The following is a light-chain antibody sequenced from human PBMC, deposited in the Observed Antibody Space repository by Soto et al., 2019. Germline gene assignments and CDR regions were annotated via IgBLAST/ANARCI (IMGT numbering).Light chain of an antibody. J-gene: IGKJ2*01. CDR3: QHHNSFPYS. CDR1: QGINNF. Sequence: DIQLTQSPSFLSASVGDRVTITCRASQGINNFLAWYQQKPGKAPKLLIYAASTLQSGVPSRFSGSGSGTDFTLTISSLQPEDFASYHCQHHNSFPYSFGQGTKLEIK. CDR2: AAS. V-gene: IGKV1-9*01.